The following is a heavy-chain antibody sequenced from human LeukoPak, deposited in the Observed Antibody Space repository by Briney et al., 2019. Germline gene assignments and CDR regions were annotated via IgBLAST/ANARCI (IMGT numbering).Heavy chain of an antibody. CDR2: IYQSVST. CDR1: GYSISSDYY. V-gene: IGHV4-38-2*01. D-gene: IGHD4-17*01. J-gene: IGHJ3*02. CDR3: ARNRSTVTTSRHDAFDI. Sequence: PSETLSLTCAVSGYSISSDYYWGWIRQPSGKGLEWIGSIYQSVSTYYNPSLKSRVTISVDTSKNQFSLKLSSVTAADTDVYYCARNRSTVTTSRHDAFDIWGQGTMVTVSS.